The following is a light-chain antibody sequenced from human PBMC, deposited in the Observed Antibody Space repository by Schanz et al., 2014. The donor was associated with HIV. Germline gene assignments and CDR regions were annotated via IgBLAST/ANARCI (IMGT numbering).Light chain of an antibody. Sequence: EIVLTQSPATLSLSPGERVTLSCRASQSVSSYLAWYQQKPGQAPRLLISDASSRATGIPARFSGSGSGTDFTLTISSLEPEDFAVYYCQQRSVFGGGTKVEIK. V-gene: IGKV3-11*01. CDR3: QQRSV. J-gene: IGKJ4*01. CDR1: QSVSSY. CDR2: DAS.